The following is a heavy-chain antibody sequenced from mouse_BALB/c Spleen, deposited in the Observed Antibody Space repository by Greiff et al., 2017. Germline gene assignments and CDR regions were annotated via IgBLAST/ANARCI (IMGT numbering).Heavy chain of an antibody. V-gene: IGHV2-9*02. Sequence: VQLQQSGPGLVAPSQSLSITCTVSGFSLTSYGVHWVRQPPGKGLEWLGVIWAGGSTNYNSALMSRLSISKDNSKSQVFLKMNSLQTDDTAMYYCARDRPFYYYGSSFAYWGQGTLVTVSA. CDR3: ARDRPFYYYGSSFAY. J-gene: IGHJ3*01. CDR2: IWAGGST. D-gene: IGHD1-1*01. CDR1: GFSLTSYG.